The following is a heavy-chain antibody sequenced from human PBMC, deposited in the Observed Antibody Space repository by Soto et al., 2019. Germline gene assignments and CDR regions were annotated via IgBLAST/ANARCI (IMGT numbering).Heavy chain of an antibody. Sequence: EASVKVSCKASGCTFTSYAMHWVRQAPGQRLEWMGWINAGNGNTKYSQNFQGRVTITRDTSASTAYMELSSLTYEDTAVYYCVRDGHGGXSERYFHHWGQVTLVTVSS. CDR3: VRDGHGGXSERYFHH. CDR1: GCTFTSYA. CDR2: INAGNGNT. J-gene: IGHJ1*01. V-gene: IGHV1-3*01. D-gene: IGHD2-21*02.